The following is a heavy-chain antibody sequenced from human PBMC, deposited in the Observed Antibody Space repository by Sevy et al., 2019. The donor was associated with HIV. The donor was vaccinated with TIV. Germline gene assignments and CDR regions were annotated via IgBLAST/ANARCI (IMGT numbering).Heavy chain of an antibody. CDR2: MNPNTGNS. V-gene: IGHV1-8*01. CDR1: GYSFTSHD. CDR3: ARGARYYDSVTGYYHDAFDI. D-gene: IGHD3-9*01. Sequence: ASVKVSCKASGYSFTSHDVNWVRQATGQGLEWMGWMNPNTGNSGFAQTFQGRVTLTRDTSTSTAYMELNSLTSEDTAIYYCARGARYYDSVTGYYHDAFDIWGQRTRVTVSS. J-gene: IGHJ3*02.